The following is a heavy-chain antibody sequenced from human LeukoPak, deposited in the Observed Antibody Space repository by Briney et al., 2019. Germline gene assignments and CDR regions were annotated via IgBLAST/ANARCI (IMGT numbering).Heavy chain of an antibody. CDR1: GLTFSSYA. D-gene: IGHD1-26*01. CDR2: IGRSGGST. Sequence: GGSLRLSCAASGLTFSSYALSWVRQAPGEGLEWVSAIGRSGGSTNYADSVKGRFTISRDNSKNTLYLQMSSLRAEDTAVYFCAKGWDYFDYWGQGTLVTVSS. CDR3: AKGWDYFDY. V-gene: IGHV3-23*01. J-gene: IGHJ4*02.